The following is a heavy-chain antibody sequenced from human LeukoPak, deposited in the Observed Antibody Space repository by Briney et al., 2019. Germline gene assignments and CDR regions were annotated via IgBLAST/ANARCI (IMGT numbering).Heavy chain of an antibody. V-gene: IGHV3-23*01. CDR3: ARPGAAVAGTAFNY. Sequence: GGSLRLSCAASGFTFSSYAMTWVRQAPGKGLEWVSAISGSDGSTYYADSVKGRFTISRDNSKNTVYLQMNSLRAEDTAVYYCARPGAAVAGTAFNYWGQGTLVTVSS. CDR1: GFTFSSYA. J-gene: IGHJ4*02. CDR2: ISGSDGST. D-gene: IGHD6-13*01.